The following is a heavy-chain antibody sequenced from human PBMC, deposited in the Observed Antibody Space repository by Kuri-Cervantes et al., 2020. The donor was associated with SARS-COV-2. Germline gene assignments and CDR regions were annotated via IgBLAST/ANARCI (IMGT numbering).Heavy chain of an antibody. CDR3: AKRPAVVRSFDY. J-gene: IGHJ4*02. CDR2: ISGSGGST. D-gene: IGHD2-15*01. V-gene: IGHV3-23*01. Sequence: SCKASGFTFSSYAMSWVRQAPGKGLEWVSAISGSGGSTYYADSVKGRFTISRDNSKNTLYLQMNSLRAEDTAVYYCAKRPAVVRSFDYWGQGTLVTVSS. CDR1: GFTFSSYA.